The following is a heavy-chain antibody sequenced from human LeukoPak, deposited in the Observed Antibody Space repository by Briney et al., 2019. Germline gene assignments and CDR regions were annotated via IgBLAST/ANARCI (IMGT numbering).Heavy chain of an antibody. Sequence: SETLSLTCTVSGGSISSGSYYWSWIRQPAGKGLEWIGRIYTSGSTNYNPSLKSRVTISVDTSKNQFSLKLSSVTAADTAVYYCARGGFGDLYYYIDVWGKGTTVTISS. CDR3: ARGGFGDLYYYIDV. CDR2: IYTSGST. D-gene: IGHD3-10*01. V-gene: IGHV4-61*02. CDR1: GGSISSGSYY. J-gene: IGHJ6*03.